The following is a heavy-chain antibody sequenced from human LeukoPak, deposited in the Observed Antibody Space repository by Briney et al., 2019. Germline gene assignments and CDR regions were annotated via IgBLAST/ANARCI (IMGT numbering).Heavy chain of an antibody. D-gene: IGHD2/OR15-2a*01. Sequence: ASVKVSCKPSGSTFTGAYMHWVRQAPGQGLEWMGYIGPHSTFTSSPQEFQGRVTMTRDASMSTAYMELTRLTSDDTAVYYCVREGEGPLSKDFDYWGQGTLVTVSS. CDR3: VREGEGPLSKDFDY. V-gene: IGHV1-2*02. J-gene: IGHJ4*02. CDR2: IGPHSTFT. CDR1: GSTFTGAY.